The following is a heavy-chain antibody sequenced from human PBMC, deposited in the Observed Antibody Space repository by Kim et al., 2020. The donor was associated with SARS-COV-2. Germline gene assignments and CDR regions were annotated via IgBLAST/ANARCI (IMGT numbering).Heavy chain of an antibody. V-gene: IGHV1-2*06. CDR2: INPNSGGT. CDR1: GYTFTGYY. CDR3: ARGDSSGQDAFDI. J-gene: IGHJ3*02. Sequence: ASVKVSCKASGYTFTGYYMHWVRQAPGQGLEWMGRINPNSGGTNYAQKFQGRVTMTRDTSISTAYMELSRLRSDDTAVYYCARGDSSGQDAFDIWGQGTMVTVSS. D-gene: IGHD3-22*01.